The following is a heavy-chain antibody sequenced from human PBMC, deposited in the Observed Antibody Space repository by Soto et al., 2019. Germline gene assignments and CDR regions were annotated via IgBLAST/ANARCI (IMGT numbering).Heavy chain of an antibody. CDR1: GSTFNNYA. V-gene: IGHV3-23*01. Sequence: GGSLRLSCAASGSTFNNYAMTWVRQAPGKGPEWVSTVLKTGGGIFYADSVRGRFIISRDNSKDTLYLQMNSLRAEDTAVYQCVRDYYHISGSNYDIPLDSWGQGTLVTVSS. J-gene: IGHJ4*02. CDR3: VRDYYHISGSNYDIPLDS. CDR2: VLKTGGGI. D-gene: IGHD3-10*01.